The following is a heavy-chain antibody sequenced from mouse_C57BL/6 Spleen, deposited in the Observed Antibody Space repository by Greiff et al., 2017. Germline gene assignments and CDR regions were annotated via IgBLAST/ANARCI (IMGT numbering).Heavy chain of an antibody. CDR3: ARLGYSNYGDY. V-gene: IGHV5-6*01. CDR1: GFTFSSYG. D-gene: IGHD2-5*01. J-gene: IGHJ2*01. CDR2: ISSGGSYT. Sequence: EVQGVESGGDLVKPGGSLKLSCAASGFTFSSYGMSWVRQTPDKRLEWVATISSGGSYTYYPDSVKGRFTISRDNAKNTLYLQMSSLKSEDTALYYCARLGYSNYGDYWGQGTTLTVSS.